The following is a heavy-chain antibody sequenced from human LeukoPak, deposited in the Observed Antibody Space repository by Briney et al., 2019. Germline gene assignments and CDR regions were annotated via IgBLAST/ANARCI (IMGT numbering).Heavy chain of an antibody. CDR1: GFTFSSYW. V-gene: IGHV3-7*03. D-gene: IGHD6-19*01. CDR3: ARDGSGWDYYYYYGMDV. Sequence: GGSLRLSCAASGFTFSSYWMSWVRQAPGKGLEWVANIKQDGSEKYYVDSVKGRSTISRDNAMNSLYLQMNSLRAEDTAVYYCARDGSGWDYYYYYGMDVWGQGTTVTVSS. J-gene: IGHJ6*02. CDR2: IKQDGSEK.